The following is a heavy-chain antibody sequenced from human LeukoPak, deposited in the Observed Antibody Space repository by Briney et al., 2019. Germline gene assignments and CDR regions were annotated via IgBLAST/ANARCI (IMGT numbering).Heavy chain of an antibody. J-gene: IGHJ4*02. V-gene: IGHV1-69*01. Sequence: GASVKVSCKASGGTFRNYAINWVRQAPGPGLEWMGGIIPIFGTANYAQKFQGRVTISADESTSTVYMEMNSLKFEDTAVYYCARGWEYDSGGRPTAYVYWGQGTLVTVYS. CDR1: GGTFRNYA. CDR2: IIPIFGTA. D-gene: IGHD3-22*01. CDR3: ARGWEYDSGGRPTAYVY.